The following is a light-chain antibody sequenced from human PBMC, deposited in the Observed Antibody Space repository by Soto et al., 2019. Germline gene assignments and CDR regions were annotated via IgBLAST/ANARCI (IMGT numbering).Light chain of an antibody. J-gene: IGKJ2*01. CDR3: QQYGSSPRMYT. V-gene: IGKV3-20*01. CDR2: GAS. Sequence: EIVLTQSPGTLSLSPGERATLSCRASQSVSSSYLAWYQQKPGQAPRLLIYGASSRATGIPDRFSGSGSGTDFTLTIRRLEPEDFALYYCQQYGSSPRMYTFGQGTKLEIK. CDR1: QSVSSSY.